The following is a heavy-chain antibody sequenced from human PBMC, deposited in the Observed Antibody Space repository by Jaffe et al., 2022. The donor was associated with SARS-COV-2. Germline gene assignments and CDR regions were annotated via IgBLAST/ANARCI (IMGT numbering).Heavy chain of an antibody. D-gene: IGHD2-21*02. CDR2: TNTDGTST. J-gene: IGHJ4*02. Sequence: EVQLVESGGGLVQPGGSLRLSCAASGFTLSSYWMHWVRQAPGKGLVWVSRTNTDGTSTAYADSVKGRFTISRDNAKNTLYLQMNSLRVEDMAVYYCARGRALSNRGGDCYLDYWGQGTLVTVSS. CDR1: GFTLSSYW. V-gene: IGHV3-74*01. CDR3: ARGRALSNRGGDCYLDY.